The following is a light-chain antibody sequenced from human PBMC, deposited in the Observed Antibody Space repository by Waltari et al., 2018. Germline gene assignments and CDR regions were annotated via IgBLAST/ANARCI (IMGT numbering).Light chain of an antibody. CDR2: DVS. CDR1: SSDVGGYNY. Sequence: QSALTQPRSVSGSPGQSVTIPCTGTSSDVGGYNYVSWYQQHPGKAPKFMIYDVSQRPSGVPDRFSGSKSANTASLTISGLQAEDEADYYCCSYAGRYTWVFGGGTKLTVL. V-gene: IGLV2-11*01. CDR3: CSYAGRYTWV. J-gene: IGLJ3*02.